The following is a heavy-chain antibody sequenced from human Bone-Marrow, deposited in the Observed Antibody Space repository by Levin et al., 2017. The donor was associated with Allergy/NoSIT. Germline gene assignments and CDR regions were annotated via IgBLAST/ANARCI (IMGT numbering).Heavy chain of an antibody. J-gene: IGHJ4*02. Sequence: SQTLSLTCVVSGDSVSTNSAAWDWLRQSPSRGLEWLGRTYFRSKWFDDYAPSVRGRLTVTADPVKNQFSLHLKSVTAADTAVYFCARTPYYESLRGIYGQYYFDSWGQGTLVTVSS. CDR3: ARTPYYESLRGIYGQYYFDS. CDR1: GDSVSTNSAA. CDR2: TYFRSKWFD. V-gene: IGHV6-1*01. D-gene: IGHD3-16*01.